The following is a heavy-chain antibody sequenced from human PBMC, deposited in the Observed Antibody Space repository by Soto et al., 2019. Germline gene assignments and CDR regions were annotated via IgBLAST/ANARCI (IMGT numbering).Heavy chain of an antibody. CDR3: AKDLASGWSKNWFDS. CDR1: GFTFSSYA. CDR2: ISISGGST. D-gene: IGHD6-19*01. V-gene: IGHV3-23*01. Sequence: EVQLLESGGGLVQPGGSLRLSCAASGFTFSSYAMSWVRQAPGKGLEWVSLISISGGSTNYADSVKGRFTISRDNSKSTPNLQMNSLRAEDTAVYYCAKDLASGWSKNWFDSWGQGTLVTVSS. J-gene: IGHJ5*01.